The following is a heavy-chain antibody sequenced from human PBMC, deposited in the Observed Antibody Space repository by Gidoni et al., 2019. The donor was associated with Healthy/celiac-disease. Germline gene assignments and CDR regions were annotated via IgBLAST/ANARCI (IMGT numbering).Heavy chain of an antibody. J-gene: IGHJ4*02. V-gene: IGHV3-23*01. CDR1: GFSLSSYD. D-gene: IGHD1-1*01. Sequence: EVQLLESGGGLVQPGGSLRLSCAASGFSLSSYDISWVRQARGKGRGWVSAISGRGGSTYYADSVKGRFTISRDNSKNTLYLQMNSLRAEDTAVYYCAKDDGYNWNDVEIDYWGQGTLVTVSS. CDR3: AKDDGYNWNDVEIDY. CDR2: ISGRGGST.